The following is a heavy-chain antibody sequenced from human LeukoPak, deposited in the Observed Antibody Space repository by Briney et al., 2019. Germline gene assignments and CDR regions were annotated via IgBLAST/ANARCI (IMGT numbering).Heavy chain of an antibody. Sequence: SETLSLTCTVSGGSITSSSYYWGWIRQPPGKGLEWIGSIYYGGSTFYNLSLKSRVTISVDTPKNHFSLNLSSVTAADTAVYFCARHDRLPSAGSRNCFDPWGQGTLVTVSS. V-gene: IGHV4-39*01. J-gene: IGHJ5*02. CDR3: ARHDRLPSAGSRNCFDP. CDR1: GGSITSSSYY. D-gene: IGHD2-15*01. CDR2: IYYGGST.